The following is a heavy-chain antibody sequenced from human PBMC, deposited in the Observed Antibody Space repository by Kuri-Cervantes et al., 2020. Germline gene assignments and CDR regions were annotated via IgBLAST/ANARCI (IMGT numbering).Heavy chain of an antibody. J-gene: IGHJ3*02. CDR2: FDPEDGET. Sequence: GGSLRLSWKVSGYTLTDLSMHWVRQAPGKGLEWMGGFDPEDGETIYSQKFQGRVTMTEDASTGTAYMGLSSLRSEDTAVAYCATALIYCTGWVCYPLDQRHASDAFDIWGQGTMVTVSS. CDR1: GYTLTDLS. CDR3: ATALIYCTGWVCYPLDQRHASDAFDI. D-gene: IGHD2-8*02. V-gene: IGHV1-24*01.